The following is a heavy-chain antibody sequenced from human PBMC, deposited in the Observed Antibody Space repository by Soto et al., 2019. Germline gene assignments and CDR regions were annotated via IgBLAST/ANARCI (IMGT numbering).Heavy chain of an antibody. J-gene: IGHJ6*02. V-gene: IGHV1-18*01. CDR3: AREGYYSGSGRYSPPSYYGMDV. D-gene: IGHD3-10*01. CDR2: ISAYNDYT. CDR1: GYTFISYG. Sequence: QVQLVQSGAEVKKPGSSVKVSCKASGYTFISYGISWVRQAPGQGLEWMGWISAYNDYTNYAQKLQGRVTMTTDTTTRIASVELRSLRSADTAVYYCAREGYYSGSGRYSPPSYYGMDVWGQGAPVTVSS.